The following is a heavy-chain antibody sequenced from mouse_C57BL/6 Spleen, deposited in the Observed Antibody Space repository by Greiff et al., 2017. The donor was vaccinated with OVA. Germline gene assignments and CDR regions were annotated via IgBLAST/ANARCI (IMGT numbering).Heavy chain of an antibody. D-gene: IGHD1-1*01. CDR3: ARSSITTVGPCAY. Sequence: VQLQQSGPVLVKPGASVKMSCKASGYTFTDYYMNWVKQSHGKSLEWIGVINPYNGGTSYNQKFKGKATLTVDKSSSTAYMELNSLTSEDSAGYDGARSSITTVGPCAYGGQGTLVTVSA. V-gene: IGHV1-19*01. CDR2: INPYNGGT. J-gene: IGHJ3*01. CDR1: GYTFTDYY.